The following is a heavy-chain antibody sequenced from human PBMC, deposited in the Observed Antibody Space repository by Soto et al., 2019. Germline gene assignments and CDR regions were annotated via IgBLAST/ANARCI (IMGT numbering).Heavy chain of an antibody. CDR2: IYYSGST. D-gene: IGHD4-4*01. CDR1: GGSISSYY. Sequence: SETLSLTCTDSGGSISSYYWGWIRQPPGKGLEWVGYIYYSGSTNYNPSLKSRVTISVDTSKNQFSLKLSSVTAADTAVYYCARGGRASDYSNYVPYYYYYGMDVWGQGTTVTVSS. CDR3: ARGGRASDYSNYVPYYYYYGMDV. V-gene: IGHV4-59*01. J-gene: IGHJ6*02.